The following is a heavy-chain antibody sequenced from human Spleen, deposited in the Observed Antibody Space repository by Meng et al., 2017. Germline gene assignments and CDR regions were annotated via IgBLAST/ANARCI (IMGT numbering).Heavy chain of an antibody. Sequence: HVQLLQSGAEVKQPGASLKVACKASDYTFTGYGVCWVRQAPGQGLEWMAWLGAHPGDTSHAPKFVGRVTVTADTATATAYMELRSLRSDDTAIYYCASYYLGCYWGQGTLVTVSS. CDR1: DYTFTGYG. CDR2: LGAHPGDT. J-gene: IGHJ4*02. CDR3: ASYYLGCY. D-gene: IGHD1-26*01. V-gene: IGHV1-18*01.